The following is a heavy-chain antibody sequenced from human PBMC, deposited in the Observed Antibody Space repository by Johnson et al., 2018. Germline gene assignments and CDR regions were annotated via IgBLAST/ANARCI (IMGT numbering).Heavy chain of an antibody. CDR1: GYTFTGYY. J-gene: IGHJ6*02. CDR3: ARSWFGESYGMDV. Sequence: QVQLVESGAEVKKPGASVKVSCKASGYTFTGYYMHWVRQAPGQGLEWMGWINPNSGGTNYAQKFQGRVTITADEPTSTAYMELSSLRSEDTAVYYCARSWFGESYGMDVGGQGATVTGSS. CDR2: INPNSGGT. D-gene: IGHD3-10*01. V-gene: IGHV1-2*02.